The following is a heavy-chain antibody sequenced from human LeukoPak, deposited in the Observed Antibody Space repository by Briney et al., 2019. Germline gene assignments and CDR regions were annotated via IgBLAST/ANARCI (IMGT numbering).Heavy chain of an antibody. Sequence: GGSLRLSCAASGFTFSNYWMHWVRHAPGKGLVWVSRINSDGRSTSYADSVKGRFTISRDNAKNTLYLQMNSLRAEDTAVYYCARGYYDSSGYYLIDYWGQGTLVTVSS. V-gene: IGHV3-74*01. D-gene: IGHD3-22*01. CDR1: GFTFSNYW. J-gene: IGHJ4*02. CDR2: INSDGRST. CDR3: ARGYYDSSGYYLIDY.